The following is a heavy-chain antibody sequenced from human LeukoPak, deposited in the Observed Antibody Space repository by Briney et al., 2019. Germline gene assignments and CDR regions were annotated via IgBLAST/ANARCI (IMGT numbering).Heavy chain of an antibody. CDR3: ARMEWELYYFDY. Sequence: ASVKVSCKASGYTFTSYGISWVRQAPGQGLEWMGWISAYNGNTNYAQKLQGRVTMTTDTSTSTAYMELRSLRSDGTAVYYCARMEWELYYFDYWGQGTLVTVSS. V-gene: IGHV1-18*01. CDR1: GYTFTSYG. CDR2: ISAYNGNT. D-gene: IGHD1-26*01. J-gene: IGHJ4*02.